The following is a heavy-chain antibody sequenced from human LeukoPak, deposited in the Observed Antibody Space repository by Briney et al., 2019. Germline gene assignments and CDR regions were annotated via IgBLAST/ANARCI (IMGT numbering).Heavy chain of an antibody. CDR2: IKQDGSEN. D-gene: IGHD3-10*01. CDR3: GRVVMVRGVIPHGRRTISDY. CDR1: GFTFSSYW. Sequence: GGPLRLSCAASGFTFSSYWMSWVRQAPGKGLEWVANIKQDGSENYYVDSVKGRFTISRDNAKKSLYVQMNSLRAEDTAVYYCGRVVMVRGVIPHGRRTISDYWGQGTLVTVSS. V-gene: IGHV3-7*01. J-gene: IGHJ4*02.